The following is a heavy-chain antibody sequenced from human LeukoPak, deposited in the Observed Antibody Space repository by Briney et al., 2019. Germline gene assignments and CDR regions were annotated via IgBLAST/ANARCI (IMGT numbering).Heavy chain of an antibody. CDR1: GFTFSSYG. Sequence: SGRSLRLSCAASGFTFSSYGMHWVRQAPGKGLEWVAVIWYDGSNKYYADSVKGRFTISRDNSKNTLYLQMNSLRAEDTAVYYCAKEYERLGELSFDYWGQGTLVTVSP. V-gene: IGHV3-33*06. J-gene: IGHJ4*02. D-gene: IGHD3-16*02. CDR2: IWYDGSNK. CDR3: AKEYERLGELSFDY.